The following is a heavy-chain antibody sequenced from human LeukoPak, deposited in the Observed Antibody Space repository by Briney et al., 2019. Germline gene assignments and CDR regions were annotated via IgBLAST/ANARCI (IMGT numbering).Heavy chain of an antibody. Sequence: GGSLRLSCTGSGFTFGEYAMHWVRQAPGKGLEWVGVITSEASGGTSAYAATVRCRFTISRDDSKSIAYLQLNSLKSEDTAVYFCTREVERGGSYWGGDYWGQGTLVTVSS. CDR1: GFTFGEYA. CDR2: ITSEASGGTS. CDR3: TREVERGGSYWGGDY. J-gene: IGHJ4*02. D-gene: IGHD1-26*01. V-gene: IGHV3-49*04.